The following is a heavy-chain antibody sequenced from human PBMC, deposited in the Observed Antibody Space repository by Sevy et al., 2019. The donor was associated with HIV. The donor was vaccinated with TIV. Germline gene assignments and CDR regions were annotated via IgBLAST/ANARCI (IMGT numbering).Heavy chain of an antibody. J-gene: IGHJ4*02. V-gene: IGHV3-21*01. CDR3: ARELTSSSWVADY. CDR1: GFTFSSYS. CDR2: ISSSSSYI. Sequence: GGSLRLSCAASGFTFSSYSVNWVRLAPGKGLEWISSISSSSSYIYYADSVKGRFTISRDNAKNSLYLQMNSLRAEDTAVYYCARELTSSSWVADYWGQGTLVTVSS. D-gene: IGHD6-13*01.